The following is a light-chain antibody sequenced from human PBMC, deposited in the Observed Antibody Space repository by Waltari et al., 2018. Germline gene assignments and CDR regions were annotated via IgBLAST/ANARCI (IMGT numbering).Light chain of an antibody. V-gene: IGLV2-8*01. J-gene: IGLJ1*01. CDR3: SSYAHNNHFV. CDR1: NSDVGAYNY. Sequence: QSVLTQPPSATGSPGQSVTISCTGTNSDVGAYNYVSWYQQHPGKVPKLLIYEVTKRPSGVPDRVSGSKSGNTASLPVSGLQADDEADYYCSSYAHNNHFVFGTGTKVTVL. CDR2: EVT.